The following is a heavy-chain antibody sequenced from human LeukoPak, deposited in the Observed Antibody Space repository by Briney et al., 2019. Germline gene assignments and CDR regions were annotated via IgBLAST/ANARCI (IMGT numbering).Heavy chain of an antibody. CDR3: ARDRYVSWTYFYYYMDV. Sequence: SETLSLTCTVSGGSISSSSYYWGWIRQPPGKGLEWIGSIYYSGSTYYNPSLKSRVTISVDTSKNQFSLMLTSVTAADTAVYXCARDRYVSWTYFYYYMDVRGKGTTVTVSS. CDR1: GGSISSSSYY. CDR2: IYYSGST. V-gene: IGHV4-39*07. J-gene: IGHJ6*03. D-gene: IGHD3-16*02.